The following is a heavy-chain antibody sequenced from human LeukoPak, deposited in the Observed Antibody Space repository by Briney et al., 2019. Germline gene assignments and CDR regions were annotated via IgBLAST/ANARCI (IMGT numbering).Heavy chain of an antibody. CDR2: RNPNSGRT. CDR3: ARGPVSTHGMDV. J-gene: IGHJ6*02. V-gene: IGHV1-8*01. Sequence: ASVKVSCKASGYTFTNCDINWVRQATGQGLEWMGWRNPNSGRTGLAQKFQGRLTMTADTSISTAYMELSSLTSDDTAVYYCARGPVSTHGMDVWGQGTTVTVSS. D-gene: IGHD6-13*01. CDR1: GYTFTNCD.